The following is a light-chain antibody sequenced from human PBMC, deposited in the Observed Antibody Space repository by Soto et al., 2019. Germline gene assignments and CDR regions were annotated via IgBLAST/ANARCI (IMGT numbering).Light chain of an antibody. CDR1: QSVSSN. CDR2: GAS. CDR3: QQYNNWPYT. Sequence: EIVMTQSPATLSVSPGERATLSCRASQSVSSNFAWYQQNPGQAPRLLISGASSRATGIPARFSGSGSGTEFTLTISSLQSEDFAVYYCQQYNNWPYTFGQGTKLEIK. J-gene: IGKJ2*01. V-gene: IGKV3-15*01.